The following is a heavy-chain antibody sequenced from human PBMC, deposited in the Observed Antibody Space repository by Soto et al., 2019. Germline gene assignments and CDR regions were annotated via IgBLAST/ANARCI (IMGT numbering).Heavy chain of an antibody. D-gene: IGHD1-1*01. J-gene: IGHJ3*02. V-gene: IGHV3-30*18. CDR2: ISFDGSSQ. CDR1: GVMFHAYG. CDR3: VKAGTMAGTGTTPRSFDI. Sequence: QIQLVESGGGVVQPGRSLRLSCAASGVMFHAYGMHWVRQAPGNGLEWVAVISFDGSSQYYEESVKGRFTISRDNSKNTLYLQMDSLRAEDTAVYFCVKAGTMAGTGTTPRSFDIWGRGTMVTVSS.